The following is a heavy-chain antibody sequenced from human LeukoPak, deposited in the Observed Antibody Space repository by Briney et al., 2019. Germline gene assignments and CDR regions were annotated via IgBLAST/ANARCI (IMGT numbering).Heavy chain of an antibody. CDR3: ARTPIYYFDNSGYYN. CDR1: GGSINNYY. V-gene: IGHV4-4*07. Sequence: TSETLSLTCTVSGGSINNYYWSWIRQPAGKGLEWIGLIYSSGSTSYNPSLKSRVTMSVDTSKKQFSLRLSSVTAADTAVYYCARTPIYYFDNSGYYNWGQGTLVTVSS. J-gene: IGHJ4*02. D-gene: IGHD3-22*01. CDR2: IYSSGST.